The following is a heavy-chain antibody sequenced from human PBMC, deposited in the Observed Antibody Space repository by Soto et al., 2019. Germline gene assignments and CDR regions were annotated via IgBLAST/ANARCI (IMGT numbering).Heavy chain of an antibody. J-gene: IGHJ4*02. V-gene: IGHV4-39*01. CDR1: GGSISSSGYY. CDR2: IDYRGST. Sequence: QLQLQESGPGLVRPSETLSLTCSVSGGSISSSGYYWGWIRQPPGKGLEWIGSIDYRGSTYYSPSIRSRVTISEDTSNSQFSLRLSSVTAADTAVYYCARHRSKLLTPALDYWGQGTLVTVSS. CDR3: ARHRSKLLTPALDY. D-gene: IGHD2-21*01.